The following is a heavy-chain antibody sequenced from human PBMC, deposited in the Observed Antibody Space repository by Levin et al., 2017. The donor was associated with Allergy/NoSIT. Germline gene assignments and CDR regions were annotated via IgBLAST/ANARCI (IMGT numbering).Heavy chain of an antibody. CDR1: GGSFSGYY. CDR3: ARRPPGVRGRRFDP. D-gene: IGHD3-10*01. J-gene: IGHJ5*02. V-gene: IGHV4-34*01. Sequence: ASETLSLTCAVYGGSFSGYYWSWIRQPPGKGLEWIGEINHSGSTNYNPSLKSRVTISVDTSKNQFSLKLSSVTAADTAVYYCARRPPGVRGRRFDPWGQGTLVTVSS. CDR2: INHSGST.